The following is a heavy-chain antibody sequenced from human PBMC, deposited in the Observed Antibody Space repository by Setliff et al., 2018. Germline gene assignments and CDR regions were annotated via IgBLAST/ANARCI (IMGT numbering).Heavy chain of an antibody. CDR2: INHRGST. J-gene: IGHJ4*02. CDR1: GGTFSDYY. V-gene: IGHV4-34*01. D-gene: IGHD6-6*01. Sequence: KPSETLSLTCAAYGGTFSDYYWTWIRQPPGKGLEWIGEINHRGSTNYNPSLKSRATISIDTSKDQFSLKLISMSAADTAVYYCARGRNVAARLLDYWGQGTLVTVSS. CDR3: ARGRNVAARLLDY.